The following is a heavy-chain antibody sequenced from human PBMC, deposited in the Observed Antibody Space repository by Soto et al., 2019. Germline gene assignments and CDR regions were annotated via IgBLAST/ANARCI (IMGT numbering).Heavy chain of an antibody. CDR1: GRSISSVDYY. CDR3: ASSYYDSSPYYYYGMDV. Sequence: PSETLSLTCTVSGRSISSVDYYWSWIRQHPGKGLEWIGCIYYSGRTYYNSSLKSRVTISVDTSKNQFSLKLSSVTAADTAVYYCASSYYDSSPYYYYGMDVWGRGTTVTVSS. D-gene: IGHD3-22*01. CDR2: IYYSGRT. V-gene: IGHV4-31*03. J-gene: IGHJ6*02.